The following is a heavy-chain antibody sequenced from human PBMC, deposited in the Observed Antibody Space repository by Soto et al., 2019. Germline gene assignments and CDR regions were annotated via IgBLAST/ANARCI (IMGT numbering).Heavy chain of an antibody. CDR1: GGSFSCYY. V-gene: IGHV4-34*01. CDR3: ARDHXDFWSGYYRYYYYGMDV. D-gene: IGHD3-3*01. J-gene: IGHJ6*02. CDR2: INHSGST. Sequence: SETLSLTCAVYGGSFSCYYWSWIRQPPGKGLEWIGEINHSGSTNYNPSLKSRVTISVDTSKNQFSLKLSSVTAADTAVYYCARDHXDFWSGYYRYYYYGMDVWGQGTTVTVSS.